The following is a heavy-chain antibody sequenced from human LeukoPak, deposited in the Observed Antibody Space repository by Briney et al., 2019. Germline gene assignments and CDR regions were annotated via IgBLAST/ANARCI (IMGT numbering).Heavy chain of an antibody. Sequence: SETLSLTCTVSGGSLDTNNYYWGWVRQPPGKGLEWIGSIYFSGSTYYNPSLKSRVTISVDTSKNQFSLKLSSVTAADTAVYYCARHRAYGSGSHFSPTSYMDVWGKGTTVTVSS. CDR3: ARHRAYGSGSHFSPTSYMDV. V-gene: IGHV4-39*01. CDR2: IYFSGST. D-gene: IGHD3-10*01. CDR1: GGSLDTNNYY. J-gene: IGHJ6*03.